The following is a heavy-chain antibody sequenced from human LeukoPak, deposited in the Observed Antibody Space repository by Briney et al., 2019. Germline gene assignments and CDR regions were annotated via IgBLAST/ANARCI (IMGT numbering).Heavy chain of an antibody. D-gene: IGHD2-2*01. Sequence: SETLSLTCTVSGGSISSYYWSWIRQPPGKGLEWIGYIYYSGSTNYNPSLKRRVTISVDTSKNQFSLKLSSVTAADTAVYYCARGDCSSTSCYYYYYGMDVWGQGTTVTVSS. J-gene: IGHJ6*02. CDR1: GGSISSYY. V-gene: IGHV4-59*01. CDR3: ARGDCSSTSCYYYYYGMDV. CDR2: IYYSGST.